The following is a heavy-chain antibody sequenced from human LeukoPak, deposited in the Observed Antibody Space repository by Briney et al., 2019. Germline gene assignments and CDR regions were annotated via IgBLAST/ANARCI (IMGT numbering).Heavy chain of an antibody. CDR2: INPNSGGT. Sequence: ASVKVSCKASGYTFTGYYMHWVRQAPGQGLEWMGWINPNSGGTNYAQKFQGRVTMTRDTSISTAYMALSRLRSDDTAVYYCARGLIPAATPFDYWGQGTLVTVSS. V-gene: IGHV1-2*02. CDR1: GYTFTGYY. D-gene: IGHD2-2*01. CDR3: ARGLIPAATPFDY. J-gene: IGHJ4*02.